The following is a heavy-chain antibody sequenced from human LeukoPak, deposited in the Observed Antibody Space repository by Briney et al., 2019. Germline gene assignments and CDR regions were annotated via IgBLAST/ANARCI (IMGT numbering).Heavy chain of an antibody. V-gene: IGHV4-34*01. D-gene: IGHD3-10*01. J-gene: IGHJ4*02. CDR1: GGSFSGYY. Sequence: KPSETLSLTCAVYGGSFSGYYWSWIRQPPGKGLEWIGEINHSGSTNYNPSLKSRVTISVDTSKNQFSLKLSSVTAADTAVYYCARRYGSGSGFDYWGQGTLVTVSS. CDR2: INHSGST. CDR3: ARRYGSGSGFDY.